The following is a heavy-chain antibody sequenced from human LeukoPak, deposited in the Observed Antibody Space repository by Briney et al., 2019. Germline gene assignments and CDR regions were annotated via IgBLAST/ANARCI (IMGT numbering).Heavy chain of an antibody. V-gene: IGHV3-7*01. J-gene: IGHJ6*03. D-gene: IGHD6-13*01. CDR2: IKQDGSEK. Sequence: GGSLRLSCAASGFTFSSYWMSWVRQAPGKGLEWVANIKQDGSEKYYVDSVKGRFTISRDNAKNSLYLQMNGLRAEDTAVYYCARVEGKQLLPYYYYYYMDVWGKGTTVTVSS. CDR3: ARVEGKQLLPYYYYYYMDV. CDR1: GFTFSSYW.